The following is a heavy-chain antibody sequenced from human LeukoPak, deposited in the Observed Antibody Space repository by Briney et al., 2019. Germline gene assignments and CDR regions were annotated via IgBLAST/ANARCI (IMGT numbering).Heavy chain of an antibody. J-gene: IGHJ4*02. V-gene: IGHV6-1*01. CDR2: TRYRSTWNT. D-gene: IGHD3-16*01. Sequence: SQPLSPTCAISGDSVSSKSVSWSWMRQSPSRGLEYLGRTRYRSTWNTFYSLSVEGQITINADTSRNEVSLRLSSVTPEDTALYYCVRDFNWAFDYWGQGTLVTVSS. CDR1: GDSVSSKSVS. CDR3: VRDFNWAFDY.